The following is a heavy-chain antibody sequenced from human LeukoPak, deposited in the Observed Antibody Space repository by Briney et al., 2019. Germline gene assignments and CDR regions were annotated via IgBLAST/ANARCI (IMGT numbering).Heavy chain of an antibody. CDR3: ATDQQWQLLGY. CDR2: VDPEDDET. D-gene: IGHD6-19*01. Sequence: ASVKVSCKVSGNTLSEFSMHWVRQAPGKGLEWMGGVDPEDDETIYAQESQGRVTLTEDTSTDTAYMELSSLRSEDTALYYCATDQQWQLLGYWGRGSLVTVAS. V-gene: IGHV1-24*01. CDR1: GNTLSEFS. J-gene: IGHJ4*02.